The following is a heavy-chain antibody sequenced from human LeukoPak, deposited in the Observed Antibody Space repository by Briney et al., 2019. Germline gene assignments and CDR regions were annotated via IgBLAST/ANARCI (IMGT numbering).Heavy chain of an antibody. CDR2: IIPIFGIA. CDR1: GGTFSSYA. CDR3: ARGKDSYDSSGYYSS. V-gene: IGHV1-69*04. J-gene: IGHJ5*02. Sequence: ASVKVSCKASGGTFSSYAISWVRQAPGQGLEWMGRIIPIFGIANYAQKFQGRVTITADKSTSTAYMELSSLRSEDTAVYYCARGKDSYDSSGYYSSWGQGTLVTVSS. D-gene: IGHD3-22*01.